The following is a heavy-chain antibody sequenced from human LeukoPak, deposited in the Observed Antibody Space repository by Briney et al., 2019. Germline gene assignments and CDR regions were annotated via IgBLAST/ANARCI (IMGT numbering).Heavy chain of an antibody. CDR2: ISSSSSCI. CDR3: ARDSLIAARPGIFDY. V-gene: IGHV3-21*01. D-gene: IGHD6-6*01. J-gene: IGHJ4*02. CDR1: GFTFSSYS. Sequence: GGSLRLSCAASGFTFSSYSMNWVRQAPGKGLEWVSSISSSSSCIYYADSVKGRFTISRDNAKNSLYLQMNSLRAEDTAVYYCARDSLIAARPGIFDYWGQGTLVTVSS.